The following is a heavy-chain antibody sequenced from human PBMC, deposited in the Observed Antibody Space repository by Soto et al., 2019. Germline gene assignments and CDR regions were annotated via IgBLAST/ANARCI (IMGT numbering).Heavy chain of an antibody. CDR3: ASAYYGSGSYYGGAFDY. CDR2: INHSGST. D-gene: IGHD3-10*01. J-gene: IGHJ4*02. V-gene: IGHV4-34*01. CDR1: GGSFSGYY. Sequence: PSETLSLTCAVYGGSFSGYYWSWIRQPPGKGLEWIGEINHSGSTNYNPSLKSRVTISVDTSKNQFSLKLSSVTAADTAVYYCASAYYGSGSYYGGAFDYWGQGTLVTVSS.